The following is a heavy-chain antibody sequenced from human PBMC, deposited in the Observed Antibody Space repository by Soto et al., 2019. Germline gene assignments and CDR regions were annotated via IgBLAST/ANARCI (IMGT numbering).Heavy chain of an antibody. D-gene: IGHD3-10*01. V-gene: IGHV3-23*01. CDR3: AKVIGGSESYWGGSHYYYALDV. Sequence: GGSLRLSCAASGFIFRDCAMYWVRQAPGKGLEWVSVISGSDGTTFYADSVRGRVTSSRDNSRNMVYLQMISLRAEDTAVYYCAKVIGGSESYWGGSHYYYALDVWGQGTTVTASS. CDR1: GFIFRDCA. CDR2: ISGSDGTT. J-gene: IGHJ6*02.